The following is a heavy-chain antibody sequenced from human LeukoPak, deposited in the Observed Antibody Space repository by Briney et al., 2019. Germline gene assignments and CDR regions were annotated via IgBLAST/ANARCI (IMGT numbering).Heavy chain of an antibody. D-gene: IGHD3-22*01. CDR1: GGTFSSYA. J-gene: IGHJ5*02. CDR3: ARDNYYDSSGYWCWFNP. Sequence: SVKVSCKASGGTFSSYAISWVRQAPGQGLEWMGGIIPIFGTANYAQKFQGRVTITADESTSTAYMELSSLRSEDTAVYYCARDNYYDSSGYWCWFNPWGQGTLVTVSS. CDR2: IIPIFGTA. V-gene: IGHV1-69*13.